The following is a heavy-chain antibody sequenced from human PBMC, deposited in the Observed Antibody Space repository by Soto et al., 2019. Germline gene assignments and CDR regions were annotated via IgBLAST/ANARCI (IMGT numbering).Heavy chain of an antibody. CDR2: ISGYNGNT. Sequence: GASVEVSCKASGYTFASYGINWVRQAPGQGLEWMGWISGYNGNTKYAQKFRGRVTMTTDTSTSTAYMELRSLRSDDTALYYCARDGIAARPTPDYWGQGTLVTVSS. CDR1: GYTFASYG. V-gene: IGHV1-18*01. D-gene: IGHD6-6*01. J-gene: IGHJ4*02. CDR3: ARDGIAARPTPDY.